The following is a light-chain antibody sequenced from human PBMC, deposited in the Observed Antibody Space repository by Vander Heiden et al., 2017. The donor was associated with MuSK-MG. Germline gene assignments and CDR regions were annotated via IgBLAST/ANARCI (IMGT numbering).Light chain of an antibody. V-gene: IGKV1-5*03. CDR1: QSISSW. Sequence: DIQMTQSPSTLSASVGDRVTITCRASQSISSWLAWYQQKPGKAPKLLIYQASTLEGGVPSRFSGTGSGTEFTLTISSLQPDDFATYYCQQHNTYPSTFGQGTKVEIK. J-gene: IGKJ1*01. CDR2: QAS. CDR3: QQHNTYPST.